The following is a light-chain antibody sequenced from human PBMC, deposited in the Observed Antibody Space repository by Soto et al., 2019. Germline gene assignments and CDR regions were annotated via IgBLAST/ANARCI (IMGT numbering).Light chain of an antibody. V-gene: IGKV1-39*01. J-gene: IGKJ5*01. Sequence: DIQMTQSPSSLSASAGDRVTITCRASQSISNYLNWYQQKPGKAPKLLIYASSLQSGVPSRFSDSGSGTDFTLTISSLQPEDFASYYCQQSYSVPITFGQGTRLEIK. CDR3: QQSYSVPIT. CDR2: AS. CDR1: QSISNY.